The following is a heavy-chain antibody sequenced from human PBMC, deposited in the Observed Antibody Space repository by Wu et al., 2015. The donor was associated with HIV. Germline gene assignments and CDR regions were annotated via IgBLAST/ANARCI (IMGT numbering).Heavy chain of an antibody. D-gene: IGHD3-22*01. J-gene: IGHJ4*02. CDR2: ISAYNGNT. CDR3: ARAGYYYDNSGYYYADY. Sequence: QVQLVQSGAEVKKPGASVKVSCKTSGYTFTSYGISWVRQAPGQGLEWMGWISAYNGNTKDAQKVQGRVTMTTDTSTSTAYMELRSLRSDDTAVYYCARAGYYYDNSGYYYADYWGQGTLVTSPQ. CDR1: GYTFTSYG. V-gene: IGHV1-18*01.